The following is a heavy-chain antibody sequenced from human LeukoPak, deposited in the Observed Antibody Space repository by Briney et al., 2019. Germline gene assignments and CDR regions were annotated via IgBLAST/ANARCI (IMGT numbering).Heavy chain of an antibody. Sequence: GGSLRLSCAASGFTFDDYAMHWVRQAPGKGLEWVSGISWNSGSIGYADSVKGRFTISRDNAKNSLYLQMNSLRAEDTALYYCARDGGYSYGPNFDYWGQGTLVTVSS. D-gene: IGHD5-18*01. CDR2: ISWNSGSI. CDR3: ARDGGYSYGPNFDY. V-gene: IGHV3-9*01. CDR1: GFTFDDYA. J-gene: IGHJ4*02.